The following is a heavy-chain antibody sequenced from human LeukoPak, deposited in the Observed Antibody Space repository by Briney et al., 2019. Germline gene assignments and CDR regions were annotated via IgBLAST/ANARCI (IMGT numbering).Heavy chain of an antibody. J-gene: IGHJ3*02. CDR2: IYHSGST. Sequence: SQTLSLTCTVSGGSNSSGGYYWSWIRQPPGKGLEWIGYIYHSGSTYYNPSLKSRVTISVDRSKNQFSLKLSSVTAADTAVYYCARDHPHSSSWYPNAFDIWGQGTMVTVSS. D-gene: IGHD6-13*01. V-gene: IGHV4-30-2*01. CDR1: GGSNSSGGYY. CDR3: ARDHPHSSSWYPNAFDI.